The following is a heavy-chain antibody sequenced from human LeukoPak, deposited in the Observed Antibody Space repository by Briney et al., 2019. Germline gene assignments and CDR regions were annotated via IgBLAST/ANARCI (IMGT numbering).Heavy chain of an antibody. D-gene: IGHD2-15*01. CDR2: IYTSGST. Sequence: PSQTLSLTCTVSGGSISSGSYYWSWIRQPAGKGLEWIGRIYTSGSTNYNPSLKSRVTISVDTSKNQFSLKLSSVTAADTAVYYCVALGYCSGGSCYRPDHWGQGTLVTVSS. J-gene: IGHJ4*02. V-gene: IGHV4-61*02. CDR1: GGSISSGSYY. CDR3: VALGYCSGGSCYRPDH.